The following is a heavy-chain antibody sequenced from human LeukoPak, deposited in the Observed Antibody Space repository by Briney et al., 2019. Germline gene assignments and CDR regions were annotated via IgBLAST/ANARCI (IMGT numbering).Heavy chain of an antibody. CDR2: MNPNSGNT. Sequence: ASVKVSCKASGYTFTSYDINWVRQATGQGLEWMGWMNPNSGNTGYAQKFQGRVTMTRDTSTSTVYMELSSLRSEDTAVYYCARDTPRLGFDRYSSSWEGNFDYWGQGTLVTVSS. CDR3: ARDTPRLGFDRYSSSWEGNFDY. J-gene: IGHJ4*02. D-gene: IGHD6-13*01. V-gene: IGHV1-8*01. CDR1: GYTFTSYD.